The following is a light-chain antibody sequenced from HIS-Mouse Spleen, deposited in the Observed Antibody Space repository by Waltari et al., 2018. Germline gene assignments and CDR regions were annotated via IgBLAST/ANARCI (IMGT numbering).Light chain of an antibody. V-gene: IGLV3-10*01. CDR3: YSTDSSGNHRV. CDR2: EDS. J-gene: IGLJ2*01. Sequence: SYELTQPPSVSVSPGQTDRITCSGDALPKKYAYWYQQKSGQAPVLVIYEDSKRPSGIPERFPGSSSGTMATLTISGAQVEDEADYYCYSTDSSGNHRVFGGGTKLTVL. CDR1: ALPKKY.